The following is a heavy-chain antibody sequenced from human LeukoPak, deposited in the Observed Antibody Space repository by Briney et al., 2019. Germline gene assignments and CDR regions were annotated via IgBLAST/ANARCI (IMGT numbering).Heavy chain of an antibody. J-gene: IGHJ3*02. CDR1: GYSISSDHY. CDR2: LFHIGGT. CDR3: ARASPGWSPLCAFDI. D-gene: IGHD3-3*01. V-gene: IGHV4-38-2*02. Sequence: SETLSLTCTVSGYSISSDHYWGWIRQPPGKGLEWFGSLFHIGGTFYNQSLKSRVTISVDTSKNPFSLKLSSVTAADTAVYYCARASPGWSPLCAFDIWGQGTMVTVSS.